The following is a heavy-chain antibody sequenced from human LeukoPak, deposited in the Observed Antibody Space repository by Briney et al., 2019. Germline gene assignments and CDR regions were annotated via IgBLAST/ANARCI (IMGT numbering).Heavy chain of an antibody. CDR2: INPKSGRT. CDR1: GYTFIDYY. V-gene: IGHV1-2*02. J-gene: IGHJ4*02. Sequence: ASVKVSCKASGYTFIDYYMHWVRQAPGQGLEWMGWINPKSGRTNYAQKFQGRVTMTWDTSINTAYMELSRLRSDDTAVYYCARGRTLVRGIIISGDYWGQGTLVTVSS. D-gene: IGHD3-10*01. CDR3: ARGRTLVRGIIISGDY.